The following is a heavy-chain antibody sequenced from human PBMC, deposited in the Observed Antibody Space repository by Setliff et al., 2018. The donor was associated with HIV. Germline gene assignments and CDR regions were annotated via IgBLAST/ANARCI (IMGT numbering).Heavy chain of an antibody. J-gene: IGHJ4*02. CDR2: ISASGTDT. Sequence: PGGSLRLSCVASGFNFSNSAMSWVRHAAGKGLEWVSAISASGTDTFYADSVKGRFTISRDNAKNMLYLQMNSLSADDTAVYYCVRGSGYYYFDNWGQGALVTVSS. V-gene: IGHV3-23*01. CDR1: GFNFSNSA. CDR3: VRGSGYYYFDN. D-gene: IGHD3-22*01.